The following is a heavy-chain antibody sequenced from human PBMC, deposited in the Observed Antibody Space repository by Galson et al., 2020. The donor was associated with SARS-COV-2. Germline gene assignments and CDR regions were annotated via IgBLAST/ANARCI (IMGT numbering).Heavy chain of an antibody. V-gene: IGHV3-72*01. D-gene: IGHD3-10*01. Sequence: GGSLRLSCVASGFTYSDRYMDWLRQATGKELEWIGRIRNKASSYSTEYAANVKGSFTLSRDDSKSSSFLQMSSLTTEDTAMHYCVRDWDGAGDSWGEGSLVTVSS. J-gene: IGHJ4*02. CDR2: IRNKASSYST. CDR3: VRDWDGAGDS. CDR1: GFTYSDRY.